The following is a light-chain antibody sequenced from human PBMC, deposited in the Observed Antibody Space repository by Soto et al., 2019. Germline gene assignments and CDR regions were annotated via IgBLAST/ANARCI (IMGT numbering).Light chain of an antibody. CDR1: NSDTGGYNY. Sequence: QSARTQPRSVSGSPGQSVTISCTGTNSDTGGYNYVSWYQQHPGKAPKVMIYDVSRRPSGVPDRFSGSKSGNTASLTISGLQAEDEADYFCCSYAGTSTFWVFGGGTKLTVL. J-gene: IGLJ3*02. CDR3: CSYAGTSTFWV. V-gene: IGLV2-11*01. CDR2: DVS.